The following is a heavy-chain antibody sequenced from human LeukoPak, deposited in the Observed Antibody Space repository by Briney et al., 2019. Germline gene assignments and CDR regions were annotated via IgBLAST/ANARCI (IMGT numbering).Heavy chain of an antibody. D-gene: IGHD1-26*01. CDR2: VSPKRGDA. CDR3: ARGGIVGGSWSYGFDS. Sequence: GASVRVSCKASGYTLTDYYIHWVRQAPGQGLEWMGWVSPKRGDAETAQKFQGRVTMTRDTSTSTVFMQLTSLISDDAAVYFCARGGIVGGSWSYGFDSWGQGTLVTVSS. J-gene: IGHJ4*02. CDR1: GYTLTDYY. V-gene: IGHV1-2*02.